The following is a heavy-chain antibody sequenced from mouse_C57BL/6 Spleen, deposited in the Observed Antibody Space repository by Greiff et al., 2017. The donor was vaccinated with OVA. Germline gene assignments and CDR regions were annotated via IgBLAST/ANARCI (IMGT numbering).Heavy chain of an antibody. Sequence: EVQLQQSGPELVKPGASVKLSCKASGYTFTDYNMHWVKQSPGKSLEWIGYINPNNGGTSYNQKFKGKATLTVNKSSSTAYMELRSLTSEDSAVYYCAIWLLGYWDVWGTGTTVTVSS. V-gene: IGHV1-22*01. D-gene: IGHD2-3*01. CDR2: INPNNGGT. CDR3: AIWLLGYWDV. J-gene: IGHJ1*03. CDR1: GYTFTDYN.